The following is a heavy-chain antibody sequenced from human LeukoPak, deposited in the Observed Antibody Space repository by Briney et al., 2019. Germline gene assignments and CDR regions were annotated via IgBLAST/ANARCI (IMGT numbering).Heavy chain of an antibody. J-gene: IGHJ4*02. V-gene: IGHV3-30*01. CDR3: ARDPTYSGSSFDY. CDR2: ISYDGSNK. CDR1: GFTFSSYA. D-gene: IGHD1-26*01. Sequence: PGGSLRLSCAASGFTFSSYAMHWVRQAPGKGLEWVAVISYDGSNKYYADSVKGRFTISRDNSKNTLYLQMNSLRAEDTVVYYCARDPTYSGSSFDYWGQGTLVTVSS.